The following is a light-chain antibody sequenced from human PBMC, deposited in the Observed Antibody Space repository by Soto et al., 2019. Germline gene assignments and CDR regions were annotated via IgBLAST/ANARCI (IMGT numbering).Light chain of an antibody. CDR1: QSVSSN. V-gene: IGKV3-15*01. Sequence: EIVMTQSPATLSVSPGERATLSCRASQSVSSNLAWYQQKPGQAPRLLIYGASTRATGIPARFSGSGSGTEFTLTISSLQSEDFAVYYCQQYNSWFTFGPGTKVDI. CDR2: GAS. J-gene: IGKJ3*01. CDR3: QQYNSWFT.